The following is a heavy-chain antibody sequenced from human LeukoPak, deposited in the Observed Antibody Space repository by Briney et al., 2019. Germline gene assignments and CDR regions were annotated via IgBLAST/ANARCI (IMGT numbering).Heavy chain of an antibody. D-gene: IGHD5-18*01. V-gene: IGHV4-59*08. CDR3: ARLDTAMSYGMDV. Sequence: SETLSLTCTVSGGSISSYYWSWIRQPPGKGLEWIGYIYYSGSTNYNPSLKSRVTISVDTSKNQSSLKLSSVTAADTAVYYCARLDTAMSYGMDVWGQGTTVTVSS. CDR2: IYYSGST. J-gene: IGHJ6*02. CDR1: GGSISSYY.